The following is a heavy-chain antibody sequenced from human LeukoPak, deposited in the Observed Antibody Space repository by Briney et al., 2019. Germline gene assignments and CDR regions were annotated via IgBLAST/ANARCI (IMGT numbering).Heavy chain of an antibody. J-gene: IGHJ5*02. V-gene: IGHV4-4*07. D-gene: IGHD3-22*01. CDR1: GGSISSYY. CDR2: IYTSGST. CDR3: ARETDYYDSSGYYFNWFDP. Sequence: SETLSLTCTVSGGSISSYYWSWIRQPAGKGLEWIGRIYTSGSTNYNPSLKSRVTMSVDTSKNQFSLKLSSVTAADTAVYYCARETDYYDSSGYYFNWFDPWGQGTLVTVSS.